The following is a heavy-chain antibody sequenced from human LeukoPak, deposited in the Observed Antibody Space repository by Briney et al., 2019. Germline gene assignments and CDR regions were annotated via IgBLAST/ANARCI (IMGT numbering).Heavy chain of an antibody. Sequence: GGSLRLSCAASGFTVSSKYISWVRQAPGKGLEWVSAISGSGGSTYYADSVKGRFTISRDNSKNTLYLQMNSLRAEDTAVYYCAKVIGVSESWWGQGTLVTVSS. J-gene: IGHJ4*02. CDR2: ISGSGGST. CDR1: GFTVSSKY. CDR3: AKVIGVSESW. V-gene: IGHV3-23*01. D-gene: IGHD3-22*01.